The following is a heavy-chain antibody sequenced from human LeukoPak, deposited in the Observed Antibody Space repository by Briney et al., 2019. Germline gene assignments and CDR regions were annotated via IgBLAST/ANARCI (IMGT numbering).Heavy chain of an antibody. J-gene: IGHJ4*02. CDR2: IKQDGSEK. Sequence: GGSLRLSCAASGFTFSSYWMSWARQAPGKGLEWVANIKQDGSEKYYVDSVKGRFTISRDNAKNSLYLQMNSLRAEDTAVYYCARSYRRWDQPFDYWGQGTLVTVSS. CDR1: GFTFSSYW. D-gene: IGHD1-26*01. V-gene: IGHV3-7*01. CDR3: ARSYRRWDQPFDY.